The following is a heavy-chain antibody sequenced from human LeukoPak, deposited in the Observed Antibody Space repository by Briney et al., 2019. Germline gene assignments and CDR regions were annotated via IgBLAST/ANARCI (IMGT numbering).Heavy chain of an antibody. Sequence: SETLSLTCTVSGGSISSGSYYWSWIRQPAGKGLEWIGRIYTSGSTNYNPSLKSRVTISVDTSKNQFSLKLSSVTAADTAVYYCARDGYYDFWSGYPSEYFQHWSQGTLVTVSS. J-gene: IGHJ1*01. CDR1: GGSISSGSYY. CDR2: IYTSGST. V-gene: IGHV4-61*02. D-gene: IGHD3-3*01. CDR3: ARDGYYDFWSGYPSEYFQH.